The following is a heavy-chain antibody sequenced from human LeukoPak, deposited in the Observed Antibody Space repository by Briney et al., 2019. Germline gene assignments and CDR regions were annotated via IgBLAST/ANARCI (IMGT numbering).Heavy chain of an antibody. CDR2: IYYSGGT. V-gene: IGHV4-59*12. CDR1: GGSISSYY. D-gene: IGHD6-19*01. CDR3: ARSSAVAGTYGY. J-gene: IGHJ4*02. Sequence: SETLSLTCTVSGGSISSYYWSWIRQPPGKGLEWIGYIYYSGGTNYNPSLKSRVTMSVDTSKNQFSLKLSSVTAADTAVYYCARSSAVAGTYGYWGQGTLVTVSS.